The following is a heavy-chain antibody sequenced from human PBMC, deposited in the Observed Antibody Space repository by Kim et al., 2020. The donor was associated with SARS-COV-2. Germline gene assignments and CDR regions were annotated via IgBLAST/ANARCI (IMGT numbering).Heavy chain of an antibody. D-gene: IGHD6-13*01. V-gene: IGHV4-31*03. CDR3: ARAYSSSWLDQNWFDP. CDR1: GGSISSGGYY. J-gene: IGHJ5*02. CDR2: IYYSGST. Sequence: SETLSLTCTVSGGSISSGGYYWSWIRQHPGKGLEWIGYIYYSGSTYYNPSLKSRVTISVDTSKNQFSLKLSSVTAADTAVYYCARAYSSSWLDQNWFDPWGQGTLVTVSS.